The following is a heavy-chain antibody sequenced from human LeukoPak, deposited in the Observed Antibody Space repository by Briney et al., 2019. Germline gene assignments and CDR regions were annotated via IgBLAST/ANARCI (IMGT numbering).Heavy chain of an antibody. Sequence: ASVKVSCKASGYTFTSYGISWVRQAPGQGLEWMGWISAYNGNTNYVQKLQGRVTMTTDTSTSTAYMELRSLRSDDTAVYYCARLYYYDSSGYYRAPNDAFDIWGQGTMVTVSS. J-gene: IGHJ3*02. CDR2: ISAYNGNT. D-gene: IGHD3-22*01. CDR3: ARLYYYDSSGYYRAPNDAFDI. V-gene: IGHV1-18*01. CDR1: GYTFTSYG.